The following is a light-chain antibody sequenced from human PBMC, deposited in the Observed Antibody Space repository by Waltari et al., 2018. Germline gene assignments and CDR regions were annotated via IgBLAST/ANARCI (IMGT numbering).Light chain of an antibody. V-gene: IGKV1-5*03. CDR1: QIISTW. CDR3: QQYNDYPLT. Sequence: DIQMTQSPSTLSASVGDRVTIPCRASQIISTWLAWYQQKPWKAPKLLIYKASGLESGVPSRFSGSGSGTEFTLTISSLQPDDFATYYCQQYNDYPLTFGGGTKVEIK. CDR2: KAS. J-gene: IGKJ4*01.